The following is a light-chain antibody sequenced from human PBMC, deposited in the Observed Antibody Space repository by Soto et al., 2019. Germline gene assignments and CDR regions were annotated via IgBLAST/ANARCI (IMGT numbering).Light chain of an antibody. CDR2: TNN. Sequence: QSALTQPPSGSGTPGQRVTISCSGSSFNIGSNTVNWYQQLPGTAPKLLIYTNNQRPSGVPDRFSGSKSGTSASLAISGLQSEDEADYYCAAWDDRLNGYVFGTGTKVTVL. CDR3: AAWDDRLNGYV. V-gene: IGLV1-44*01. J-gene: IGLJ1*01. CDR1: SFNIGSNT.